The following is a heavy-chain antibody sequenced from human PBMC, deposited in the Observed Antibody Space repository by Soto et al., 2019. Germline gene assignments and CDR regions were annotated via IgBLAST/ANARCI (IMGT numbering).Heavy chain of an antibody. Sequence: QVQLLESGGGLVKPGGSLRLSCAASGFTFSDYYMSWIRQAPGKGLEWDSCISSSGSIIYYADSVKGRFTISRDNAKNSVYLQMSSLRAEDTAVYYCVRGSPANSWYFDLWGRGTLVTVSS. CDR3: VRGSPANSWYFDL. CDR1: GFTFSDYY. CDR2: ISSSGSII. D-gene: IGHD6-25*01. J-gene: IGHJ2*01. V-gene: IGHV3-11*01.